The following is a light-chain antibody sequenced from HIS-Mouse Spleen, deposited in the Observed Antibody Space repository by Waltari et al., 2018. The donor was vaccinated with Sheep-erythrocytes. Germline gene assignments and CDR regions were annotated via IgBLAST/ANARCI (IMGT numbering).Light chain of an antibody. Sequence: SYVLTQPPSVSVAPGQTARITCGGNNIGSKSVHWYQQKPGQAPVLVVYDDSDRPSGIPKRFSGPNAGNTATLTISRVEAGDEADYYGQVWDSSSDHVVFGGGTKLTVL. J-gene: IGLJ2*01. CDR1: NIGSKS. CDR3: QVWDSSSDHVV. CDR2: DDS. V-gene: IGLV3-21*02.